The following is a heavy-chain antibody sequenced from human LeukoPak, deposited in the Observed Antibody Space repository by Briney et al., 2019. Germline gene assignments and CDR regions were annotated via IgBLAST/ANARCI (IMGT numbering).Heavy chain of an antibody. J-gene: IGHJ6*02. D-gene: IGHD3-22*01. CDR2: INHSGST. V-gene: IGHV4-34*01. Sequence: SETLSLTCAVYGGSFSGYYWSWIRQSPGKGLEWIREINHSGSTNYNPSLKSRVTISVDTSKNQFSLKLSSVTAADTAVYYCARSDSSGYFYYYYGMDVWGQGTTVTVSS. CDR3: ARSDSSGYFYYYYGMDV. CDR1: GGSFSGYY.